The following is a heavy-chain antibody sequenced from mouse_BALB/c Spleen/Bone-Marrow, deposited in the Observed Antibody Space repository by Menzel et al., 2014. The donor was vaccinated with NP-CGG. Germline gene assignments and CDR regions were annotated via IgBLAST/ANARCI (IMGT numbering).Heavy chain of an antibody. CDR3: ARDRRYDLAWFAY. CDR2: IRNKANGYTT. J-gene: IGHJ3*01. V-gene: IGHV7-3*02. CDR1: GFTFTDYY. D-gene: IGHD2-14*01. Sequence: DVKLVESGGGLVQPGGSLRLSCATSGFTFTDYYMSWVRQPPGKALEWLGFIRNKANGYTTEYSASVRGRFTISRDNSQGILYLQMNTLRAEDSATYYCARDRRYDLAWFAYWGQGTLVTVSA.